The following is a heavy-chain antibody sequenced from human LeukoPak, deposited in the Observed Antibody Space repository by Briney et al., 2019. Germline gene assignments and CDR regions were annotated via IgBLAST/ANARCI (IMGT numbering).Heavy chain of an antibody. CDR2: ISSSSSYI. J-gene: IGHJ4*02. CDR3: ARSVAGTGFDY. V-gene: IGHV3-21*01. D-gene: IGHD6-19*01. CDR1: GFTFSSYS. Sequence: GGSLRLSCAASGFTFSSYSMNWVRQAPGKGLEWVSSISSSSSYIYYADSVKGRFTISRDNAKNSLYLQMSSLRAEDTAVYYCARSVAGTGFDYWGQGTLVTVSS.